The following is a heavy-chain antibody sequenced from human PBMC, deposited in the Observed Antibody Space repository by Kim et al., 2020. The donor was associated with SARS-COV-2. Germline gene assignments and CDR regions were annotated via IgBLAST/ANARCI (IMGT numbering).Heavy chain of an antibody. CDR3: ARHGGNDAFDI. V-gene: IGHV4-59*08. Sequence: SNYTPSLKRRVTISVDTSKNQFSLKLSSVTAADTAVYYCARHGGNDAFDIWGQGTMVTVSS. D-gene: IGHD2-15*01. J-gene: IGHJ3*02. CDR2: S.